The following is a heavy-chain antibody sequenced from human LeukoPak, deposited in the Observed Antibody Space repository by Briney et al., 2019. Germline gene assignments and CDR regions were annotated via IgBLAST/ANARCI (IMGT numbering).Heavy chain of an antibody. V-gene: IGHV3-43D*04. D-gene: IGHD2-2*01. CDR1: GFTFDDYA. J-gene: IGHJ3*02. CDR3: AKDFGRDYYCSSTSCYKGDAFDI. CDR2: ISWDGGST. Sequence: GGSLRLSCAASGFTFDDYAMHWVRQAPGKGLEWVSLISWDGGSTYYADSVKGRFTISRDNSKNSLYLQMNSLRAEDTALYYCAKDFGRDYYCSSTSCYKGDAFDIWGQRTMVTVSS.